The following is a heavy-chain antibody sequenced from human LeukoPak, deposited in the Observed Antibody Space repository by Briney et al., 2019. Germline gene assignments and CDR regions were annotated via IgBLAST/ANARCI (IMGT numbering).Heavy chain of an antibody. CDR1: GYTFTSYG. Sequence: ASVKVSCKASGYTFTSYGISWVRQAPGQGLEWMGWISAYNGNTNYAQKLQGRVTMTTDTSTSTACMELRSLRSDDTAVYYCARDAGGWVHYYYGMDVWGQGTTVTVSS. J-gene: IGHJ6*02. CDR3: ARDAGGWVHYYYGMDV. D-gene: IGHD2-8*02. V-gene: IGHV1-18*01. CDR2: ISAYNGNT.